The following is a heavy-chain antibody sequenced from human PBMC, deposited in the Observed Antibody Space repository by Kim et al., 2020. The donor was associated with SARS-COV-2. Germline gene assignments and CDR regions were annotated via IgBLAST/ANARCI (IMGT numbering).Heavy chain of an antibody. CDR2: IYYSGST. V-gene: IGHV4-59*01. CDR3: ARVARIFGVVTSIDYWYYGL. J-gene: IGHJ2*01. CDR1: GGSISSYY. D-gene: IGHD3-3*01. Sequence: SETLSLTCTVSGGSISSYYWSWIRQPPGKGLEWIGYIYYSGSTNYNPSLKSRVTISVDTSKNQFSLKLSSVTAADTAVYYCARVARIFGVVTSIDYWYYGLWGRGTLVSLS.